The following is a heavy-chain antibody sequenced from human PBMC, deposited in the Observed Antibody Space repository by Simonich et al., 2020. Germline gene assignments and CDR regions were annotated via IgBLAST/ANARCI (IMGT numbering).Heavy chain of an antibody. CDR2: ISGSGGST. CDR3: AKDLGERITMIVVVIDAFDI. J-gene: IGHJ3*02. CDR1: GFTFSSYA. V-gene: IGHV3-23*01. Sequence: GGGLVQPGGSLRLSCAASGFTFSSYAMSWVRQAPGKGLECVSAISGSGGSTYYADSVKVRFTISRDNSKNTLYLQMNSLRAEDTAVYYCAKDLGERITMIVVVIDAFDIWGQGTMVTVSS. D-gene: IGHD3-22*01.